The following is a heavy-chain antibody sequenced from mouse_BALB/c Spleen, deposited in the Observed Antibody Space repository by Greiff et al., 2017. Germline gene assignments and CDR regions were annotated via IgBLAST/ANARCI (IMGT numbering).Heavy chain of an antibody. D-gene: IGHD1-1*01. Sequence: VKLVESGPGLVAPSQSLSITCTVSGFSLSSYSVHWVRQPPGKGLEWLGMIWGGGSTDYNSALKSRLSISKDNSKSQVFLKMNSLQTDDTAMYYCAGVVARPRFAYWGQGTLVTVSA. CDR3: AGVVARPRFAY. J-gene: IGHJ3*01. CDR1: GFSLSSYS. CDR2: IWGGGST. V-gene: IGHV2-6-4*01.